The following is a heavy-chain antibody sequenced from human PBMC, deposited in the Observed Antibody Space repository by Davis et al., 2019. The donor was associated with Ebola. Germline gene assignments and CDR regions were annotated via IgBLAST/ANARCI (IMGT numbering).Heavy chain of an antibody. D-gene: IGHD3-10*01. CDR2: ISAYNGNT. V-gene: IGHV1-18*01. CDR3: ARGITMVRGVTMFDY. J-gene: IGHJ4*02. Sequence: ASVKVSCKASGYTFTSYDINWVRQAPGQGLEWMGWISAYNGNTNYAQNLQGRVTMTTDTSTSTAYMELRSLRSDDTAVYYCARGITMVRGVTMFDYWGQGTLVTVSS. CDR1: GYTFTSYD.